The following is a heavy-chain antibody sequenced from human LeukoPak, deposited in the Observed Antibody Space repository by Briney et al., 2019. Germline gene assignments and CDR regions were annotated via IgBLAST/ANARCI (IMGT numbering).Heavy chain of an antibody. CDR3: ARDRLLLRFGGGNWFEP. CDR2: IYTSGST. D-gene: IGHD3-10*01. Sequence: PSETLSLTCTVSGGSISSYYWSWIRQPAGKGLEWIGRIYTSGSTNYNPSLKSRVTMSVDTSKNQFSLKLSSVTAADTAVYYCARDRLLLRFGGGNWFEPWGRGTLVTVPS. V-gene: IGHV4-4*07. J-gene: IGHJ5*02. CDR1: GGSISSYY.